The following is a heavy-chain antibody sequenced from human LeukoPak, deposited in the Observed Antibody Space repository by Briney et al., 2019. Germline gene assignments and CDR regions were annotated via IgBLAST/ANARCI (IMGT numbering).Heavy chain of an antibody. CDR1: GGSISSGDYY. D-gene: IGHD3-22*01. CDR3: DRNYYDSSSYSNWYFDL. CDR2: IYYSGST. J-gene: IGHJ2*01. Sequence: KPSQTLSLTCTVSGGSISSGDYYWSWIRQPPGKGLEWIGYIYYSGSTYYNPSLKSRVTISVDTSKNQFSLKLSSVTAADTAVNYCDRNYYDSSSYSNWYFDLWGGGTLVTVSS. V-gene: IGHV4-30-4*01.